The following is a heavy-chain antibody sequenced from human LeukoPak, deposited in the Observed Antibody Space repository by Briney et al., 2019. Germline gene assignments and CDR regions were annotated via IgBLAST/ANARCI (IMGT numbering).Heavy chain of an antibody. CDR1: GYSINSGYY. V-gene: IGHV4-38-2*02. D-gene: IGHD6-19*01. J-gene: IGHJ4*02. Sequence: SETLSLTCTVSGYSINSGYYWSWIRQPPGKRLEWIGSIYYSGSTYSNPSLKSRVTISVDTSKNQLSLKLSSVTAADTAVYYCTRDGAPYSTGWYYWGQGTLVTVSS. CDR2: IYYSGST. CDR3: TRDGAPYSTGWYY.